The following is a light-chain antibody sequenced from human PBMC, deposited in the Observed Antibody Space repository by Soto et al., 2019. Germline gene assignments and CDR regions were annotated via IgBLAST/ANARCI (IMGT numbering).Light chain of an antibody. V-gene: IGKV3-11*01. CDR2: DAS. Sequence: EIVLTQSPATLSLSPGERATLSCRASQSVSSYLAWYQQKPGQAPRLLIYDASNRATGIPARFSGSGSGKDFTRTISSLEPEDFAVYYCQQRSNWPTFGGGNKVEIK. J-gene: IGKJ4*01. CDR1: QSVSSY. CDR3: QQRSNWPT.